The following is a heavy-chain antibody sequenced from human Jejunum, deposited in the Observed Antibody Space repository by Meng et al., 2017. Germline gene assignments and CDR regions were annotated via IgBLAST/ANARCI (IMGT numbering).Heavy chain of an antibody. V-gene: IGHV3-13*01. CDR3: AREVHDSGDTGLYFDV. CDR1: GFTFSDND. CDR2: IGRGFDT. D-gene: IGHD4-17*01. Sequence: GGSLRLSCAASGFTFSDNDFHWVRQATGKGLEWVSAIGRGFDTYYADSVKGRFTISRQNADNSFYLQMNSLTAGDTAVYYCAREVHDSGDTGLYFDVWGRGVLVTVSS. J-gene: IGHJ2*01.